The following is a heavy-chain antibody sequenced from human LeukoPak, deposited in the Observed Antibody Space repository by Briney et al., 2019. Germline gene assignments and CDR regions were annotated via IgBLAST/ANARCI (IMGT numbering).Heavy chain of an antibody. CDR3: ATRVSTSRSFDY. V-gene: IGHV3-53*01. Sequence: GGSLRLSCAPFGFIVSNNYMTWVRQAPGKGLEWVSVIYSGGSTYYADSVKGRFTISRDNSKNTLYLQMNSLRAEDTAVYYCATRVSTSRSFDYWGQGTLVTVSS. J-gene: IGHJ4*02. CDR2: IYSGGST. CDR1: GFIVSNNY.